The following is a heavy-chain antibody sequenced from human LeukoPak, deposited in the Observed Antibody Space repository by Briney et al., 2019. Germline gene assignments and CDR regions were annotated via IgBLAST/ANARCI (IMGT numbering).Heavy chain of an antibody. Sequence: GGSLRFSCAASGFTFDDYAMHWVRQAPGKGMEWVSGISWNSGSIGYADSVKGRFTISRDNAKNSLYLQMNSLRDANSALYYCAKDIGLKYKLLYFDYWDQGTLVTVSS. J-gene: IGHJ4*02. CDR3: AKDIGLKYKLLYFDY. CDR2: ISWNSGSI. V-gene: IGHV3-9*01. D-gene: IGHD2-2*01. CDR1: GFTFDDYA.